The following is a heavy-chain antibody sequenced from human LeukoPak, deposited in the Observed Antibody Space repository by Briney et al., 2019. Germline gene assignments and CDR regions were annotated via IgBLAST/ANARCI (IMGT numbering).Heavy chain of an antibody. J-gene: IGHJ4*02. Sequence: SETLSLTCTVSGGSISNYYWSWIRQPPGKGLEWIGYLYYSGSTYYNPSLKSRLTISVDTSKNQFSLKLTSVTAADTAVYYCARLGGYSNYEAGYWGQGTLVTVSS. CDR1: GGSISNYY. D-gene: IGHD4-11*01. V-gene: IGHV4-59*08. CDR2: LYYSGST. CDR3: ARLGGYSNYEAGY.